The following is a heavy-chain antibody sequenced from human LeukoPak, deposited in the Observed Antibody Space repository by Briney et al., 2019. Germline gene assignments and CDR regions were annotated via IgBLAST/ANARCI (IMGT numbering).Heavy chain of an antibody. J-gene: IGHJ4*02. CDR3: ERDLTSFDY. CDR2: TYYSGST. CDR1: GVSIGSYY. Sequence: SETQSLTCTVSGVSIGSYYWTWIRQPPGKGLEWIGYTYYSGSTNYNPSLKSRVTISVGTSKNQLSLKLTSVTAADTAVYYCERDLTSFDYWGQGTLVTVSP. D-gene: IGHD3-9*01. V-gene: IGHV4-59*01.